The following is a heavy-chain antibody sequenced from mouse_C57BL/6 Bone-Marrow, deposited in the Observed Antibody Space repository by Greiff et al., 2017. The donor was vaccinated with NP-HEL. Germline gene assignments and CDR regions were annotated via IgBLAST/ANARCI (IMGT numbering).Heavy chain of an antibody. CDR2: INPYNGGT. D-gene: IGHD3-2*02. CDR1: GYTFTDYY. CDR3: AREGAAQADYYYAMDY. V-gene: IGHV1-19*01. J-gene: IGHJ4*01. Sequence: VQLQQSGPVLVKPGASVKMSCKASGYTFTDYYMNWVKQSHGKSLEWIGVINPYNGGTSYNQKFKGKATLTVDKSSSTAYMELNSLTSEDSAVYYCAREGAAQADYYYAMDYWGQGTSVTVSS.